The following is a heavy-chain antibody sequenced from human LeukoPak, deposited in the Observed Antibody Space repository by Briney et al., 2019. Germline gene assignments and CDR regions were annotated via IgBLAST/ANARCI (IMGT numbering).Heavy chain of an antibody. Sequence: GGSLRLSCAASGFTFSSYGMHWVRQAPGKGLEWVAVIWYDGSNKYYADSVKGRFPISRDNSKNTLYLQMNSLRAEDTAVYYCARDLESYSPWGPFDYWGQGTLVTVSS. CDR2: IWYDGSNK. CDR1: GFTFSSYG. V-gene: IGHV3-33*01. CDR3: ARDLESYSPWGPFDY. J-gene: IGHJ4*02. D-gene: IGHD1-26*01.